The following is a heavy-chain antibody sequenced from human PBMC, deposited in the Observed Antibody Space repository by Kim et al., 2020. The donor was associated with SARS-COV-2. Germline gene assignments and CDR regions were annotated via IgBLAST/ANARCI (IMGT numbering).Heavy chain of an antibody. Sequence: ADSVKGRFTISRENAKNSLYLQMNSLRAEDTAVYYCARGSGEDYGDYLDYWGQGTLVTVSS. V-gene: IGHV3-21*01. D-gene: IGHD4-17*01. CDR3: ARGSGEDYGDYLDY. J-gene: IGHJ4*02.